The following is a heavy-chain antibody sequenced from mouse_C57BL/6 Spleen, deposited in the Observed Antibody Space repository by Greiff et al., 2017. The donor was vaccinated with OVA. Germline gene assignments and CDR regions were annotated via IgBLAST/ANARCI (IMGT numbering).Heavy chain of an antibody. CDR1: GFTFSSYA. CDR2: ISDGGSYT. Sequence: DVMLVESGGGLVKPGGSLKLSCAASGFTFSSYAMSWVRQTPEKRLEWVATISDGGSYTYYPDNVKGRFTISRDNAKNNLYLQMSHLKSEDTAMYYCARELTAMDYWGQGTSVTVSS. J-gene: IGHJ4*01. V-gene: IGHV5-4*01. CDR3: ARELTAMDY.